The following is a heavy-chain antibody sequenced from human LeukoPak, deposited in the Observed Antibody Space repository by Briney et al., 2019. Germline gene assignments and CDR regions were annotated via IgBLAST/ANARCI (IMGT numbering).Heavy chain of an antibody. CDR2: ISNDGNKK. V-gene: IGHV3-30-3*01. D-gene: IGHD3-22*01. CDR1: GFTFDNYA. Sequence: PGRSLRLSCTASGFTFDNYALHWVRQTPAKGLEWVAVISNDGNKKFYTDSMKGRFIISRDNSKNTLSLQMSSLRLEDAAVYYCARWRGEYYYDSRGYRGAIDYWGQGTLVTVSS. J-gene: IGHJ4*02. CDR3: ARWRGEYYYDSRGYRGAIDY.